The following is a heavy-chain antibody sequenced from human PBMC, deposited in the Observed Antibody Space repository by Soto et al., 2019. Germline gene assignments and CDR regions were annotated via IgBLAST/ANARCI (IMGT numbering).Heavy chain of an antibody. CDR2: INHSGST. J-gene: IGHJ6*03. CDR3: AIAGLGYCSGGSCYYYYMDV. CDR1: GGSFSGYY. V-gene: IGHV4-34*01. D-gene: IGHD2-15*01. Sequence: PSETLSLTCAVYGGSFSGYYWSWIRQPPGKGLEWIGEINHSGSTNYNPSLKSRVTISVDTSKNQFSLKLSFVTAADTAVYYCAIAGLGYCSGGSCYYYYMDVWGKGTTVTVSS.